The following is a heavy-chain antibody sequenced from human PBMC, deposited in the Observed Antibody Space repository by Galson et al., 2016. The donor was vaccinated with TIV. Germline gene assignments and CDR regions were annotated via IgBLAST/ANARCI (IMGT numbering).Heavy chain of an antibody. V-gene: IGHV6-1*01. D-gene: IGHD3-3*01. CDR2: TYYRSKWYN. CDR1: GDSVSSDSAA. J-gene: IGHJ4*02. CDR3: ARATPSVFGVVMTLDF. Sequence: CAISGDSVSSDSAAWNWIRQSPSRGLEWLGRTYYRSKWYNDYAVAVKIRITITPDTSKNQFSLQLTSVLPEDTAVYYCARATPSVFGVVMTLDFWGQGTLVTVSS.